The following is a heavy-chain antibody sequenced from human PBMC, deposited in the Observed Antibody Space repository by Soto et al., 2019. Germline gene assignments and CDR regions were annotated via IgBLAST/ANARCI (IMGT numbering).Heavy chain of an antibody. D-gene: IGHD2-15*01. CDR3: AKDMCSGGTCSWYYFDY. V-gene: IGHV3-23*01. J-gene: IGHJ4*02. CDR2: ISGGGGNT. Sequence: EVKVLKSGGGLAQPGGSLRLSCAASGFTFSSYAMSWVRQAPGKGLEWVSTISGGGGNTYYADSVKGRFTISRDNSKNTLYLQMNSLRVEDTAIFYCAKDMCSGGTCSWYYFDYWGQGTLVSVSS. CDR1: GFTFSSYA.